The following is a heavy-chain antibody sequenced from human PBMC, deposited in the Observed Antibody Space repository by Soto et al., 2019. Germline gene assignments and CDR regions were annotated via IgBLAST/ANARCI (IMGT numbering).Heavy chain of an antibody. D-gene: IGHD3-10*01. CDR3: ASGSSDSYPGSRIFDF. Sequence: LRLSCVASGINFRSRAISWVRQAPCEGLELVSVTTDSGGDSKYADSVRGRFTISRDNSKNTLYLQMSSLRVDDSAVYYCASGSSDSYPGSRIFDFWGRGTLVTVSS. V-gene: IGHV3-23*01. CDR1: GINFRSRA. J-gene: IGHJ4*02. CDR2: TTDSGGDS.